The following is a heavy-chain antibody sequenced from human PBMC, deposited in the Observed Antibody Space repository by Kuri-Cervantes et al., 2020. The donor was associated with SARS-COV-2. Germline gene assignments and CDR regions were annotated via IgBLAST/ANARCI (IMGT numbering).Heavy chain of an antibody. CDR2: INPDGSYT. CDR1: GFTFSSYA. Sequence: GESLKISCAASGFTFSSYAMHWVRQAPGKGLVWVSRINPDGSYTNNADSVKGRFTLSRENAKNMLFLQMKSLRAEDTAVYYCVRDGDHWNFDYWGQGTLVTVSS. D-gene: IGHD1-1*01. V-gene: IGHV3-74*01. J-gene: IGHJ4*02. CDR3: VRDGDHWNFDY.